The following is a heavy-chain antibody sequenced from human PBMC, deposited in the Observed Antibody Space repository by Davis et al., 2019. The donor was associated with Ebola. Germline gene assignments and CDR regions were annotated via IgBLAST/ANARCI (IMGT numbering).Heavy chain of an antibody. Sequence: ASVKVSCKASGYNFIEYFMHWVRQAPGQGLEWMGRINSNNGDTNYAQKFQGRVTMTRDTSISTTYLELSSLRSDDTAVYYCARGDNWNFFDYWGQGTLVTVSS. J-gene: IGHJ4*02. D-gene: IGHD1-20*01. CDR1: GYNFIEYF. CDR2: INSNNGDT. CDR3: ARGDNWNFFDY. V-gene: IGHV1-2*02.